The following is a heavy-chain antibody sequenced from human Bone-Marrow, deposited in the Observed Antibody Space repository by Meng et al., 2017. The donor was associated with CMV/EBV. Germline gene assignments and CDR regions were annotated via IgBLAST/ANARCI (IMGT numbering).Heavy chain of an antibody. Sequence: GGSLRLSCAASGFTFSSYSMNWVRQAPGKGLEWVSSISSSSSYIYYADSVKGRFTISRDNARNSVYLQMNSLSAEDTAVYYCARDISCSTSSCYSGDFYYYYHGMEVWGQGTTVTVSS. CDR1: GFTFSSYS. V-gene: IGHV3-21*06. CDR2: ISSSSSYI. D-gene: IGHD2-15*01. J-gene: IGHJ6*02. CDR3: ARDISCSTSSCYSGDFYYYYHGMEV.